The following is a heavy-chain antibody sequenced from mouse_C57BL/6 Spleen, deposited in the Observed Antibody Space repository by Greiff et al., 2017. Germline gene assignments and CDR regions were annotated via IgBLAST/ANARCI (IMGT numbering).Heavy chain of an antibody. J-gene: IGHJ2*01. D-gene: IGHD1-1*01. V-gene: IGHV1-53*01. Sequence: QVQLKQSGTELVKPGASVKLSCKASGYTFTSYWMHWVKQRPGQGLEWIGNINPSNGGTNYNEKFKSKATLTVDKSSSTAYMQLSSLTSEDSAVYYCARTLYYYGSSYFDYWGQGTTLTVSS. CDR1: GYTFTSYW. CDR2: INPSNGGT. CDR3: ARTLYYYGSSYFDY.